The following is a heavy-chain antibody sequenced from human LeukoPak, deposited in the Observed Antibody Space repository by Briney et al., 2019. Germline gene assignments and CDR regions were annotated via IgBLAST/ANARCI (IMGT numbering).Heavy chain of an antibody. V-gene: IGHV3-66*01. CDR2: IYSGGST. CDR1: GFTVSSNY. CDR3: ARDWRYYDSSGGDAFDI. J-gene: IGHJ3*02. D-gene: IGHD3-22*01. Sequence: GGSLRLSCAASGFTVSSNYMSWVRQAPGKGLEWVSVIYSGGSTYYADSVKGRFTISRDNSKNTLYLQMNSLRAEDTAVYYCARDWRYYDSSGGDAFDIWGQGTMVTVSS.